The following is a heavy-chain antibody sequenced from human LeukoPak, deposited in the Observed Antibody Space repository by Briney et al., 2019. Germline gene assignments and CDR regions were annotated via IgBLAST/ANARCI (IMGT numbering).Heavy chain of an antibody. CDR3: ARGMYSSSWYFPDY. D-gene: IGHD6-13*01. CDR2: IYHSGST. Sequence: SETLSLTCAVSGGSISSGGYSWSWIRQPPGKGLEWIGYIYHSGSTYYNPSLKSRVTISVDRSKNQFSLKLSSVTAADTAVYYCARGMYSSSWYFPDYWGQGTLVTVSS. V-gene: IGHV4-30-2*01. J-gene: IGHJ4*02. CDR1: GGSISSGGYS.